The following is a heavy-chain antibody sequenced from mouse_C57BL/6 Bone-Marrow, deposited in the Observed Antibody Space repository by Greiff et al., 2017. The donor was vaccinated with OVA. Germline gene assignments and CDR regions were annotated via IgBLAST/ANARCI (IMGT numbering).Heavy chain of an antibody. J-gene: IGHJ4*01. V-gene: IGHV14-4*01. D-gene: IGHD2-4*01. CDR1: GFNIKDDY. CDR2: IDPENGDT. Sequence: VQLQQSGAELVRPGASVKLSCTASGFNIKDDYMHWVKQRPEQGLEWIGWIDPENGDTEYASKFQGKATLTADTSSNTAYLQLSSLTSEDTAVYYCTPIYYDYDGQYYYAMDYWGQGTSVTVSS. CDR3: TPIYYDYDGQYYYAMDY.